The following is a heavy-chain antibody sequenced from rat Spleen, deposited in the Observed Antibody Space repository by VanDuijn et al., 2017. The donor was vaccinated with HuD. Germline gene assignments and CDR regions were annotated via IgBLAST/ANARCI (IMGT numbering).Heavy chain of an antibody. CDR1: GFSLTTHS. J-gene: IGHJ2*01. CDR2: IWTGGST. CDR3: ARGSVFFDY. Sequence: QVQLRESGPGLVQPSETLSLTCTVSGFSLTTHSVHWVRQPPGKGLEWMGVIWTGGSTDYNSALKSRLSISRDTSKSQVFLKMNSLQTEDSAMYFCARGSVFFDYWGQGVMVTVSS. V-gene: IGHV2-30*01.